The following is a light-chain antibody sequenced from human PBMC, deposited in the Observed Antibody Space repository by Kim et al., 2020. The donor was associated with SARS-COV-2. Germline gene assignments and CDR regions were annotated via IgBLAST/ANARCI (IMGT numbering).Light chain of an antibody. V-gene: IGKV1-5*03. J-gene: IGKJ1*01. CDR1: HSVDGW. Sequence: DIQMTQSPSTLSAFVGNRVTITCRASHSVDGWLAWYLQKPGKAPKLLIYQASKLASGVPSRFSGSGSGTDFTLTISNLQPDDSAIYYCKQYETYWTFGPGTKVEI. CDR3: KQYETYWT. CDR2: QAS.